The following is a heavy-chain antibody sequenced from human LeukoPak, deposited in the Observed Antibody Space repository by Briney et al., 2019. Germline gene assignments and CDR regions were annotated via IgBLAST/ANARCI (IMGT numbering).Heavy chain of an antibody. CDR2: FDPEDGET. J-gene: IGHJ4*02. CDR1: GYTLTELS. D-gene: IGHD3-9*01. Sequence: ASVKVSCKVSGYTLTELSMHWVRQAPGKGLGWMGGFDPEDGETIYAQKFQGRVTMTEDTSTDTAYMELSSLRSEDTAVYYCATNRGYILTVYSTFDYWGQGTLVTVSS. V-gene: IGHV1-24*01. CDR3: ATNRGYILTVYSTFDY.